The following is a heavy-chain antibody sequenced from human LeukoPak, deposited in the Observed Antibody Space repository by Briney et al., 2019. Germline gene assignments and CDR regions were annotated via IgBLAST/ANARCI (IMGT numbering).Heavy chain of an antibody. Sequence: GGSLRLSCAASGFTFSSYAMSWVRQAPGKGLEWVGNINQDGSQTYYVDSVRGRFTISRDNARNSLYLQMSSLWAEDTAVYYCAREGAYSSPSDVDYWGQGTLVTVSS. CDR2: INQDGSQT. J-gene: IGHJ4*02. CDR3: AREGAYSSPSDVDY. V-gene: IGHV3-7*01. CDR1: GFTFSSYA. D-gene: IGHD6-19*01.